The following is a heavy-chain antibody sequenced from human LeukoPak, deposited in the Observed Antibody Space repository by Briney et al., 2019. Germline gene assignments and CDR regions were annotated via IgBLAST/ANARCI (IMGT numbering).Heavy chain of an antibody. CDR3: AKGGGSGGSCYMGCYFDY. J-gene: IGHJ4*02. D-gene: IGHD2-15*01. CDR2: ISGSGGST. V-gene: IGHV3-23*01. CDR1: GFTISSYA. Sequence: PGGSLRLSWAASGFTISSYAMTWVRQAPGKGLEWVSAISGSGGSTYYADSVKGRFTISRDNSKNTLDLQMNSLRAEDTAVYYCAKGGGSGGSCYMGCYFDYWGQGTLVTVSS.